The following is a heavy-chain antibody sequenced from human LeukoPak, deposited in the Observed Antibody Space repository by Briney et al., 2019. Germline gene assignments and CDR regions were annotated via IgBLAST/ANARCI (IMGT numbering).Heavy chain of an antibody. CDR2: ISSSSSYI. V-gene: IGHV3-21*04. Sequence: PGGSLRLSCAASGFTFSSYSMNWVRQAPGKGLEWVSSISSSSSYIYYADSVKGRFTISRDNSKNTLYLQMNSLRAEDTAVYYCAKCLPSYQLLFSAKISFDYWGQGTLVTVSS. D-gene: IGHD2-2*01. J-gene: IGHJ4*02. CDR3: AKCLPSYQLLFSAKISFDY. CDR1: GFTFSSYS.